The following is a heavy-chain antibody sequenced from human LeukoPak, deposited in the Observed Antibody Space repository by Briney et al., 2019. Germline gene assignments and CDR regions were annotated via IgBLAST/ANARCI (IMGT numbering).Heavy chain of an antibody. CDR3: AKGIFYYDRHGFDY. J-gene: IGHJ4*02. Sequence: PGGSLRLSCAASGFTFSSYAMSWVRQAPGKGLEWVAVIWYDGSNKYYADSVKGRFTISRDNSKNTLYLQMNSLRAEDTAVYYCAKGIFYYDRHGFDYWGQGTLVTVSS. CDR1: GFTFSSYA. V-gene: IGHV3-33*06. CDR2: IWYDGSNK. D-gene: IGHD3-22*01.